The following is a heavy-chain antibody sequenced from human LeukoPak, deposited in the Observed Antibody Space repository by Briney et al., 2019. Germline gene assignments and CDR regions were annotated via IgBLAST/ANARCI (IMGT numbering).Heavy chain of an antibody. CDR3: AKLSIDSSGYYPYYFGY. D-gene: IGHD3-22*01. CDR1: GFTFSSYA. Sequence: GGSLRLSCAASGFTFSSYAMSWVRQAPGKGLEWVSAISGSGGSTYYADSVKGRFTISRDNSKNTLYLQMNSLRAEGTAVYYCAKLSIDSSGYYPYYFGYWGQGTLVTVSS. J-gene: IGHJ4*02. CDR2: ISGSGGST. V-gene: IGHV3-23*01.